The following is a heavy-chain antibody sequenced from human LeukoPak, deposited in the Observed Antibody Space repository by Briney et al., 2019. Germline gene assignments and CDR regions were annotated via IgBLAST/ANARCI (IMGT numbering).Heavy chain of an antibody. CDR3: ARGTGQLDY. CDR1: GFTFSNSW. D-gene: IGHD1-14*01. J-gene: IGHJ4*02. V-gene: IGHV3-7*01. Sequence: GGSLRLSCAASGFTFSNSWMSWVRQAPGKGLEWVATIKPDGSAQYYVDSVKGRFTISRNNAKNSLFLQMSSLRVEDTAVYYCARGTGQLDYWGQGTQVTVSS. CDR2: IKPDGSAQ.